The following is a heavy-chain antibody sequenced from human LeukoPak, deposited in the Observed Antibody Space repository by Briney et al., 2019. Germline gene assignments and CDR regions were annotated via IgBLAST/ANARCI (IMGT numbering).Heavy chain of an antibody. D-gene: IGHD2-2*01. CDR3: ARGYCSSTSCYWGYNWFDP. J-gene: IGHJ5*02. Sequence: SETLSLTCAVYGGSFSGYYWSWIRQPPGKGLEWIGEINHSGSTNYNPSLKSRVTISVDTSKNQFSLKLSSVTAADTAVYYCARGYCSSTSCYWGYNWFDPWGQGTLVTVSS. V-gene: IGHV4-34*01. CDR2: INHSGST. CDR1: GGSFSGYY.